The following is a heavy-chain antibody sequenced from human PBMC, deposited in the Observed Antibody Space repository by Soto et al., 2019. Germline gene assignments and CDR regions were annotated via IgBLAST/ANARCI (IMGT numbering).Heavy chain of an antibody. CDR3: ARDDGGRDGFNYHVLNA. V-gene: IGHV4-59*01. CDR2: MYNSEST. D-gene: IGHD3-10*02. J-gene: IGHJ4*03. CDR1: GGSITSYY. Sequence: SETLSLTCTVSGGSITSYYWSWIRQPPGKGLEWIGYMYNSESTNYNPSLKSRVTISVDMSKSRLSLRLSSVTAADTAVYFCARDDGGRDGFNYHVLNAWGQGTLVTGSS.